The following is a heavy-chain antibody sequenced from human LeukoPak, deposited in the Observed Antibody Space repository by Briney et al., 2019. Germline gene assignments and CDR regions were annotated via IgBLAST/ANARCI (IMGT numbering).Heavy chain of an antibody. CDR1: VGSVSSSSYY. CDR3: ARRGREISSLSGPVYTH. D-gene: IGHD2-21*01. CDR2: MYYSGST. V-gene: IGHV4-39*01. J-gene: IGHJ4*02. Sequence: KPSETLSLTCTVPVGSVSSSSYYWGWIRQPPGKGLEWIASMYYSGSTYYNASLKSRVTMSVDSSKNQFSLKLTSVTAADTAVYYCARRGREISSLSGPVYTHWGQGTLVTVSS.